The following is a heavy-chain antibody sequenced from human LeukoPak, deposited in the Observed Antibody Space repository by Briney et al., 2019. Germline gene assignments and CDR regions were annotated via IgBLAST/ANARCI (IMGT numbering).Heavy chain of an antibody. Sequence: PGGSLRLSCAASGFTFSSHLMHWVRQAQGTGLVWVSSVKSDGTATNYADSVKGRFTISRDIAKNTLYLQMNSLRVEDTAVYYCVRKFATGDWGQGTLVTVSS. J-gene: IGHJ4*02. CDR3: VRKFATGD. V-gene: IGHV3-74*01. CDR1: GFTFSSHL. CDR2: VKSDGTAT. D-gene: IGHD1-14*01.